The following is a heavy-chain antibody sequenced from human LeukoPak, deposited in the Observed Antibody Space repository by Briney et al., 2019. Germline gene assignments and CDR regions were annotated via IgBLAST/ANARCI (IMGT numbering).Heavy chain of an antibody. J-gene: IGHJ5*02. CDR3: AGLSSSRTGVFDP. D-gene: IGHD6-13*01. V-gene: IGHV4-59*08. CDR2: IYYSGNT. Sequence: SETLSLTCTVSGGSTSSYYWSWIRQPPGKGLEWIGYIYYSGNTNYNPSLKSRVTISVDTSKNQFSLNLTSMTAADTAVYYCAGLSSSRTGVFDPWGQGTLVTVSS. CDR1: GGSTSSYY.